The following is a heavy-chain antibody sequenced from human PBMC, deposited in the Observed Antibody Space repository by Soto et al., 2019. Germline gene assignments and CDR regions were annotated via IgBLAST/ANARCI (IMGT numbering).Heavy chain of an antibody. CDR3: ARSDIVVVPAAYYGMDV. D-gene: IGHD2-2*01. Sequence: SETLSLTCAVYGGSFSGRYWSWIRQPPGKGLEWIGEINHSGSTNYNPSLKSRVTISVDTSKNQFSLKLSSVTAADTAVYYCARSDIVVVPAAYYGMDVWGQGTTVTVSS. J-gene: IGHJ6*02. CDR2: INHSGST. CDR1: GGSFSGRY. V-gene: IGHV4-34*01.